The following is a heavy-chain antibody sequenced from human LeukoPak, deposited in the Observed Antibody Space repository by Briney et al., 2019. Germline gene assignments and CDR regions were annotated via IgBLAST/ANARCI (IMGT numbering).Heavy chain of an antibody. V-gene: IGHV4-61*02. Sequence: SETLSLTCTVSGDSISSGDYYWSWIRQPAGKGLEWIGRIYTSGSTNYNPSLKSRVTISVDTSKNQFSLKLSSVTAADTAVYYCARLVVRGVISRGWFDPWGQGTLVTVSS. J-gene: IGHJ5*02. CDR2: IYTSGST. CDR1: GDSISSGDYY. D-gene: IGHD3-10*01. CDR3: ARLVVRGVISRGWFDP.